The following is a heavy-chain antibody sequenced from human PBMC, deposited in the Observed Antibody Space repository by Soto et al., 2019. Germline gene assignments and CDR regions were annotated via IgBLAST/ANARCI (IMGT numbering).Heavy chain of an antibody. CDR1: SCSINHYF. D-gene: IGHD2-2*01. J-gene: IGHJ4*02. CDR3: TIDTSASCIPADCFDY. V-gene: IGHV4-59*01. Sequence: QVQLQESGPGLVKPSETMSITCAVSSCSINHYFWGWIRQPPGTGLEWIGYIYHSGGNTYNPSLGSRVAITINASKNPFFINLQAVTAADTAVYYCTIDTSASCIPADCFDYGGQGTIVSVS. CDR2: IYHSGGN.